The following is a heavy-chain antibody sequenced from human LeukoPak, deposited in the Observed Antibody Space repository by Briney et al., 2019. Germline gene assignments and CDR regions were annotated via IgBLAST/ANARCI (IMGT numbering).Heavy chain of an antibody. CDR3: AKEKGSTSWSRAFDI. Sequence: GGSLRLSCAASGFTFSSYGMHWVRQAPGKGLEWVAFIRYDGSNKYYADSVKGRFTISRDNSKNTLYLQMNSLRGEDTDLYYCAKEKGSTSWSRAFDIWGQGTMLTVSS. CDR1: GFTFSSYG. V-gene: IGHV3-30*02. CDR2: IRYDGSNK. J-gene: IGHJ3*02. D-gene: IGHD6-6*01.